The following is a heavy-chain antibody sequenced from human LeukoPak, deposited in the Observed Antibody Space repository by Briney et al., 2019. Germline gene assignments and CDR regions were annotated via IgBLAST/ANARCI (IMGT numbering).Heavy chain of an antibody. CDR1: GFTFSTYS. CDR3: ARDPGYCSTNSCYRNYFDP. V-gene: IGHV3-48*04. Sequence: GGSLRLSCAASGFTFSTYSMNWVRQAPGKGLEWISYISSSGKTIIDADSVKGRFTISRDNAKNSLYLQMSSLRADDTAVYYCARDPGYCSTNSCYRNYFDPWGQGTLVTVSS. D-gene: IGHD2-2*02. J-gene: IGHJ5*02. CDR2: ISSSGKTI.